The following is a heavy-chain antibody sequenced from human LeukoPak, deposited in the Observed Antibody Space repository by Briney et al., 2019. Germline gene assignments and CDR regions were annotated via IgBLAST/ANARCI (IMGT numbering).Heavy chain of an antibody. J-gene: IGHJ4*02. D-gene: IGHD5-12*01. CDR1: GAPISGSGDY. CDR3: DKSRGYGLIAY. CDR2: KYSSGIT. Sequence: SETLSLTCAVSGAPISGSGDYWGRSRRPPGKGLVWIGYKYSSGITYYNSSLQSRVTISIDTSKNQFSLKQNSRTGADTVIYFCDKSRGYGLIAYCGQRPRVTVSS. V-gene: IGHV4-39*01.